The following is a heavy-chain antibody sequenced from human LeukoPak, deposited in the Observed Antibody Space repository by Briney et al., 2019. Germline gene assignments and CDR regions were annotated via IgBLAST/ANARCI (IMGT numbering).Heavy chain of an antibody. V-gene: IGHV3-48*01. CDR1: GFTFSSYS. CDR2: ISSSSSTI. CDR3: AGIQLWFVY. Sequence: GGSLRLSCAASGFTFSSYSMNWVRQAPGKGLEWVSYISSSSSTIYYAASDKGRFTISRDNAKNSLYLQMNSLRAEDTAVYYCAGIQLWFVYWGQGTLVTVSS. J-gene: IGHJ4*02. D-gene: IGHD5-18*01.